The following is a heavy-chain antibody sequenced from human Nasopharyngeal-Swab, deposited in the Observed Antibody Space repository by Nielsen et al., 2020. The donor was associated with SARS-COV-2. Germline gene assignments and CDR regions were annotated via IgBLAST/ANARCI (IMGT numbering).Heavy chain of an antibody. D-gene: IGHD5-12*01. J-gene: IGHJ4*02. CDR1: GGSISSYY. CDR3: ARHAGPSAYTPLDY. Sequence: SETLSLTCTVSGGSISSYYWSWIRQPPGKGLEWIGYIYYSGSTNYNPSLKSRVTISVDTSKNQFSLKLSSVTAADTAVYYCARHAGPSAYTPLDYWGQGTLVTVSS. V-gene: IGHV4-59*08. CDR2: IYYSGST.